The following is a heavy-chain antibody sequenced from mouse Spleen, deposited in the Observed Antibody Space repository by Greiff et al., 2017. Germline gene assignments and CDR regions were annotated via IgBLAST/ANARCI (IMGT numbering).Heavy chain of an antibody. CDR3: ARHKLGRGYLDV. Sequence: EVMLVESGGGLVKPGGSLKLSCAASGFTFSDYGMAWVRQAPGKGLAWVAFISNFAYSIYSADTVTGRFTISRENAKNTLYLEMSSLRSEDRDMYYCARHKLGRGYLDVWGAGTTVTVSS. CDR2: ISNFAYSI. D-gene: IGHD4-1*01. V-gene: IGHV5-15*04. J-gene: IGHJ1*01. CDR1: GFTFSDYG.